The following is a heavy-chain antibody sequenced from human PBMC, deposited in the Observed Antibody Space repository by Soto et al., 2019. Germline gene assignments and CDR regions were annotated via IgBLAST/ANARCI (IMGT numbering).Heavy chain of an antibody. CDR3: ARSGSSWNVRELDS. V-gene: IGHV1-18*01. CDR2: ISAYNGNI. Sequence: ASVKVSCKASAYTFTNYGISWVREAPGQGLEWMGWISAYNGNINYAQKFRGRVTMTTDTSTSSAYLEVRSLRSDDTAVYYCARSGSSWNVRELDSWCQGNMVTVSS. CDR1: AYTFTNYG. D-gene: IGHD6-13*01. J-gene: IGHJ4*02.